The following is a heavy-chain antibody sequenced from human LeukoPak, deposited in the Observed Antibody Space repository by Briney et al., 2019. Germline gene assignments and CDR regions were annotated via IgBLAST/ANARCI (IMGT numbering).Heavy chain of an antibody. CDR1: GYTFTGYG. D-gene: IGHD3-22*01. CDR2: ISAYNGNT. V-gene: IGHV1-18*01. CDR3: ARDYYDSSGYYYPLNYYYYGMDV. J-gene: IGHJ6*02. Sequence: ASVKVSCKASGYTFTGYGISWVRQAPGQGLEWMGWISAYNGNTNYAQKLQGRVTMTTDTSASTAYMELRSLRSDDTAVYYCARDYYDSSGYYYPLNYYYYGMDVWGQGTTVTVSS.